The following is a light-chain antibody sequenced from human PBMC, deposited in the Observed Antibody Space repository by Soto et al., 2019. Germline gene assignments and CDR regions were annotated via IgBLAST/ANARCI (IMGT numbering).Light chain of an antibody. CDR2: SEN. CDR3: ATWDDRLKGYV. J-gene: IGLJ1*01. Sequence: QSVLTQPPSASGTPGQRVAISCSGSSSNIGSNTVNWYQQLPGTAPKLLIYSENQRPSGVPDRFSGSRSGTSASLAISGHQSEDEADYYCATWDDRLKGYVFGTGTKVTVL. CDR1: SSNIGSNT. V-gene: IGLV1-44*01.